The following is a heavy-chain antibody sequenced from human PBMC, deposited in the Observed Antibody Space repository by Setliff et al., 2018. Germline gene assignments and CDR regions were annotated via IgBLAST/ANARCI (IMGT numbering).Heavy chain of an antibody. CDR2: ISSYNGNT. V-gene: IGHV1-18*01. CDR3: ARGGSSLLDY. CDR1: GYSFSNYG. D-gene: IGHD3-16*01. J-gene: IGHJ4*02. Sequence: ASVKVSCKASGYSFSNYGITWVRQVLGQGLEWMGWISSYNGNTDYAQNFQGRVTLTTDTSTSTAYMELRSLRSDDTAVYYCARGGSSLLDYWGQGTPVTVSS.